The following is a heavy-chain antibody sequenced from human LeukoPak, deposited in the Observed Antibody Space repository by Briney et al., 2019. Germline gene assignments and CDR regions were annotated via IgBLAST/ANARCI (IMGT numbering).Heavy chain of an antibody. CDR2: ISGSGGST. CDR1: GFTFSSYA. V-gene: IGHV3-23*01. Sequence: PGGSLRLSCAASGFTFSSYAMGWVRQAPGKGLEWVSAISGSGGSTYYADSVKGRFTISRDNSKNTLYLQMNSLRAEDTAVYYCAKDTPESPRGYSGYHFDYWGQGTLVTVSS. D-gene: IGHD5-12*01. J-gene: IGHJ4*02. CDR3: AKDTPESPRGYSGYHFDY.